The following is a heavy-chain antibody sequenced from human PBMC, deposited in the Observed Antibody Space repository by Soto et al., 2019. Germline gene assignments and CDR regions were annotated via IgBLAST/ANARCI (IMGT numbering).Heavy chain of an antibody. Sequence: ASVKVSCKASGGTFSSYTISWVRQAPGQGLEWMGRIIPILGIANYAQKFQGRVTITADKSTSTAYMELSSLRSEDTAVYYCAVYGDGDTYYFDYWGQGTLVTVSS. CDR2: IIPILGIA. D-gene: IGHD4-17*01. CDR3: AVYGDGDTYYFDY. V-gene: IGHV1-69*02. J-gene: IGHJ4*02. CDR1: GGTFSSYT.